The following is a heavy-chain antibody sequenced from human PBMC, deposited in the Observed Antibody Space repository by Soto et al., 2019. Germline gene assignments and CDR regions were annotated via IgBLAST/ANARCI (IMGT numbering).Heavy chain of an antibody. J-gene: IGHJ4*02. Sequence: GGSLRLSCTASGFTFGDYAMSWVRQAPGKGLEWVGFIRSKAYGGTTEYAESVKGRFTISRDDSKSIAYLQMNSLKTEDTAGYYCTRGAPFEYSSCLLASDYWGQGTLVTVSS. CDR1: GFTFGDYA. D-gene: IGHD6-6*01. V-gene: IGHV3-49*04. CDR2: IRSKAYGGTT. CDR3: TRGAPFEYSSCLLASDY.